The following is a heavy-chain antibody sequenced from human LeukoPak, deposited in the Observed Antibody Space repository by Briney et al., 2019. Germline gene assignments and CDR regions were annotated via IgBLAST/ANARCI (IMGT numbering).Heavy chain of an antibody. CDR2: ISSSSSYI. D-gene: IGHD1-1*01. Sequence: GGSLRLSCAASGFTFSSYSMNWVRQAPGKGLEWVSSISSSSSYIYYVDSVKGRFTISRDNAKNSLYLQMNSLRAEDTAVYYCARVESVVPYWGQGTLVTVSS. CDR1: GFTFSSYS. V-gene: IGHV3-21*01. CDR3: ARVESVVPY. J-gene: IGHJ4*02.